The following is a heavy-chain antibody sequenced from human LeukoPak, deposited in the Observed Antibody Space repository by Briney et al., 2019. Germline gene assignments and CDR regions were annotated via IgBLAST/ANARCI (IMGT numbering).Heavy chain of an antibody. CDR3: ARESGTTGEDKFDP. CDR2: IIYSGTI. CDR1: GVSISSNS. D-gene: IGHD4-17*01. J-gene: IGHJ5*02. Sequence: SETLTLTCTVSGVSISSNSIWLGHHAPRGGQGIGCIIYSGTITYKPALQSRLSISIDTSKNQFYLKLMTVTAADTAVYYCARESGTTGEDKFDPWGQGTLVTVSS. V-gene: IGHV4-59*12.